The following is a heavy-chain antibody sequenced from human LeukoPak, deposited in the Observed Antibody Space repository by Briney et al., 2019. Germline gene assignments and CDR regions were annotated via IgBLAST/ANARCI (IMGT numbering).Heavy chain of an antibody. Sequence: PSETLSLTCTVSGGSISSYYWSWIRQPPGKGLEWIGEVNHGGDTNYNSSLKSRVTISIDTSKNQFSLKLRSVTAADTAVYYCARPGQLGTLYYGMDVWSQGTTVTVSS. J-gene: IGHJ6*02. V-gene: IGHV4-34*01. CDR3: ARPGQLGTLYYGMDV. CDR2: VNHGGDT. D-gene: IGHD7-27*01. CDR1: GGSISSYY.